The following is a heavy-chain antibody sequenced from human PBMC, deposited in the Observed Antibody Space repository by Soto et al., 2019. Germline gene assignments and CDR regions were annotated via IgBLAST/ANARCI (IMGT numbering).Heavy chain of an antibody. CDR3: AKDERGVRGVLRYFDWLGRFSDY. J-gene: IGHJ4*02. V-gene: IGHV3-30*18. Sequence: GGSLRLSCAASGFTFSSYGMHWVRQAPGKGLEWVAVISYDGSNKYYADSVKGRFTISRDNSKNTLYLQMNSLRAEDTAVYYCAKDERGVRGVLRYFDWLGRFSDYWGQGTLVTVSS. CDR1: GFTFSSYG. CDR2: ISYDGSNK. D-gene: IGHD3-9*01.